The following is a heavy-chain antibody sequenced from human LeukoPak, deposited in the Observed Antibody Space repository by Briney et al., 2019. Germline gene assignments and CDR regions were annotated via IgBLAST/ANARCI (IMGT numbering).Heavy chain of an antibody. Sequence: SETLSLTCTVSGDSISSNSYYWGWVRQPPGKGLEWIGSIYHTRSTYYNPSLNSRVTVSVDTSKNQFSLKLSSVTAADTAVYYCARQGYYGSGTYYLFYFWGQGSLVTVYS. CDR3: ARQGYYGSGTYYLFYF. J-gene: IGHJ4*02. D-gene: IGHD3-10*01. V-gene: IGHV4-39*01. CDR1: GDSISSNSYY. CDR2: IYHTRST.